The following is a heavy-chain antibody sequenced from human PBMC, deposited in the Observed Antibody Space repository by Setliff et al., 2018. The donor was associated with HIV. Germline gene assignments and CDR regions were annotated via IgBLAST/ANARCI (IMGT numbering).Heavy chain of an antibody. CDR3: ALPYCSGGNCWSSASLPPAGWFDP. D-gene: IGHD2-15*01. CDR2: IIPMYGVT. J-gene: IGHJ5*02. V-gene: IGHV1-69*05. CDR1: GGTFSSYV. Sequence: SVKVSCKASGGTFSSYVISWVRQAPGQGPESMGGIIPMYGVTSYAQKFQGRVTITTDESTSTAYMELSSLRSEDTAVYYCALPYCSGGNCWSSASLPPAGWFDPWGQGTLVTVSS.